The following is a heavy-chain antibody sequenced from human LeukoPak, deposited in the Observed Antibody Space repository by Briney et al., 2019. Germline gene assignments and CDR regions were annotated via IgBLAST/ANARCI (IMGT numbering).Heavy chain of an antibody. J-gene: IGHJ4*02. D-gene: IGHD2-2*02. CDR1: GFTFDDYA. V-gene: IGHV3-9*01. Sequence: GRSLRLSCAASGFTFDDYAMHWVRQAPGKGLEWVSGISWNSGSIGYADSVKGRFTISRDNAKNSLYLQMNSLRAEDTALYYCAKSRYCSSTRCYTGFDYWGQGTLVTVSS. CDR2: ISWNSGSI. CDR3: AKSRYCSSTRCYTGFDY.